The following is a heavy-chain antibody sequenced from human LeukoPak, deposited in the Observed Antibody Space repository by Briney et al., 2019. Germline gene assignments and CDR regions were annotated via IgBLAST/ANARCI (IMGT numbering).Heavy chain of an antibody. CDR3: ARDRYGDGFALFDY. D-gene: IGHD5-24*01. V-gene: IGHV1-2*02. Sequence: ASVKVSCKASGFTFTSYAMHWVRQAAGQGLEWMGWITPNGGTNYPQKFQGRVAFTRDTSITTAYMDLGRLTSDDTAVYYCARDRYGDGFALFDYWGQGALVTVSS. J-gene: IGHJ4*02. CDR2: ITPNGGT. CDR1: GFTFTSYA.